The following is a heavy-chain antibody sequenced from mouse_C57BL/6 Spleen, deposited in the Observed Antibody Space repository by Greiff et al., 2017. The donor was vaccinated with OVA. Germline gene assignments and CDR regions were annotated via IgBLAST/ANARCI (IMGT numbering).Heavy chain of an antibody. CDR2: ISRGSSTI. J-gene: IGHJ3*01. CDR1: GFTFSDYG. D-gene: IGHD2-5*01. V-gene: IGHV5-17*01. Sequence: EVKLVESGGGLVKPGGSLKLSCAASGFTFSDYGMHWVRQAPEKGLAWVAYISRGSSTIYYADTVKGRFTISRDNAKNTLFLQMTSLRSEDTAVYYCARGDYSNLFADWGQGTLVTVSA. CDR3: ARGDYSNLFAD.